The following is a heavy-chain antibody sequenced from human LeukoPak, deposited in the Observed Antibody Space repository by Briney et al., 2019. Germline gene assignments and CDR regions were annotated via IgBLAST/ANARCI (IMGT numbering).Heavy chain of an antibody. CDR1: GGSISNYY. D-gene: IGHD1-26*01. V-gene: IGHV4-59*01. J-gene: IGHJ4*02. CDR2: SDYSGST. Sequence: SETLSLTRRVSGGSISNYYWSWIRQPPGKGLEWIGYSDYSGSTNYSPSLKSRVTISVDTSKKQFSLKLRSVTAADTAVYYCARDIGGSYYFHYWGQGTLVTVSS. CDR3: ARDIGGSYYFHY.